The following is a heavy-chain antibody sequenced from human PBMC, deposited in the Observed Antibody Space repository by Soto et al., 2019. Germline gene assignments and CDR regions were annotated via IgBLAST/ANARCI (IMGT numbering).Heavy chain of an antibody. CDR2: IYYSGST. J-gene: IGHJ1*01. Sequence: QVQLQESGPGLVKPSQTLSLTCTVSGGSISSGDYYWSWIRQPPGKGLEWIGYIYYSGSTYYNPSLKSRVTISVDTSKNQFSLKLSSVTAADTAVYYCARTYYDFWSGPLWVFQHWGQGTLVTVSS. D-gene: IGHD3-3*01. CDR3: ARTYYDFWSGPLWVFQH. CDR1: GGSISSGDYY. V-gene: IGHV4-30-4*01.